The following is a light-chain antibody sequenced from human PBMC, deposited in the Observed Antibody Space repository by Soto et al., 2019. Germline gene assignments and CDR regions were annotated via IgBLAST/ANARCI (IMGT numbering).Light chain of an antibody. CDR1: QSIGGF. CDR3: QQSYSTPLT. V-gene: IGKV1-39*01. Sequence: DIQMTQSHSSLSVSVGDRVPITCRASQSIGGFLTWYQQILGKAPKLLIYAASSLQSGVTSRFSGSGSGTDFTLTISSLQPEDFATYYCQQSYSTPLTFGGGTKADI. CDR2: AAS. J-gene: IGKJ4*01.